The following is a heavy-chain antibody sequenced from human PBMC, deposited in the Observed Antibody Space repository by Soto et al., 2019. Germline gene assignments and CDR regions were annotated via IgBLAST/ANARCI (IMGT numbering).Heavy chain of an antibody. CDR1: GFTFTSSA. D-gene: IGHD5-12*01. J-gene: IGHJ4*02. CDR3: AAYRRDGYGYRGDY. CDR2: IVVGSGNT. Sequence: QMQLVQSGPEVKKPGTSVKVSCKASGFTFTSSAVQWVRQARGQRLEWIGWIVVGSGNTNYAQKFQERVTITRDMSTSTGYMELSSLRSEDTAVYYCAAYRRDGYGYRGDYWGQGTLVTVSS. V-gene: IGHV1-58*01.